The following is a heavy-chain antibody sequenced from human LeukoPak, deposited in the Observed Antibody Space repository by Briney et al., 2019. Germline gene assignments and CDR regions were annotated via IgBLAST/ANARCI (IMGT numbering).Heavy chain of an antibody. CDR1: GFTFSSYA. CDR3: ARDPRTARPSASSSP. D-gene: IGHD6-6*01. J-gene: IGHJ5*02. CDR2: ISYDGSNK. Sequence: GGSLRLSCAASGFTFSSYAMHWVRQAPGKGLEWVAVISYDGSNKYYADSVKGRFTISRDNSKNTLYLQMNSLRAEDTAVYYCARDPRTARPSASSSPWGQGTLVTVSS. V-gene: IGHV3-30-3*01.